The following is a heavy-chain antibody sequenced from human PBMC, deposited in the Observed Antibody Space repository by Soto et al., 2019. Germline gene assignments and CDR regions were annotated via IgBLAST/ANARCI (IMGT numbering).Heavy chain of an antibody. J-gene: IGHJ4*02. CDR3: ASTDRTGYSSGPFDY. Sequence: SETLSLTCAVSGGSISSSNWWSWVRQPPGKGLEWIGEIYHSGSTNYNPSLKSRVTISVDKSKNQFSLKLSSVTAADTAVYYCASTDRTGYSSGPFDYWGQGTLVTVSS. D-gene: IGHD6-19*01. V-gene: IGHV4-4*02. CDR1: GGSISSSNW. CDR2: IYHSGST.